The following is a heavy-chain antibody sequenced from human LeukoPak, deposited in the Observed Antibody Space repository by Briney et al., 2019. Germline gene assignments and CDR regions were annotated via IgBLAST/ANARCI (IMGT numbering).Heavy chain of an antibody. V-gene: IGHV3-23*01. J-gene: IGHJ4*02. Sequence: GGSLRLSCAASGFTFSSYWMCWVRQAPGKGLEWVSAISGSGGSTYYADSVKGRFTISRDNSKNTLYLQMNSLRAEDTAVYYCAKGSRLRFLEWSYPPDYWGQGTLVTVSS. CDR3: AKGSRLRFLEWSYPPDY. CDR2: ISGSGGST. CDR1: GFTFSSYW. D-gene: IGHD3-3*01.